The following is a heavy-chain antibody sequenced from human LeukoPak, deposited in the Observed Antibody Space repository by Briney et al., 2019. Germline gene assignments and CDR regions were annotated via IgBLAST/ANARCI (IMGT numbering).Heavy chain of an antibody. J-gene: IGHJ4*02. D-gene: IGHD6-6*01. CDR2: MNPNSGNT. CDR1: GYTFTSYD. Sequence: ASVKVSCKASGYTFTSYDINWVRQATGQGLEWMGWMNPNSGNTGYAQKFQGRVTITRNTSISTAYMELSSLRSEDTAVYYCARSSSSAPPVGYWGQGTLVTVSS. V-gene: IGHV1-8*03. CDR3: ARSSSSAPPVGY.